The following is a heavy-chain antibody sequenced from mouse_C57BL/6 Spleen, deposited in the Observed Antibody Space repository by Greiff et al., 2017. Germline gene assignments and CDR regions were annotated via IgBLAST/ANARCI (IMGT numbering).Heavy chain of an antibody. CDR3: ARELTTVVDTDYYAMDY. CDR2: LYPRSGNT. V-gene: IGHV1-81*01. D-gene: IGHD1-1*01. Sequence: QVQLKESGAELARPGASVKLSCKASGYTFTSYGISWVKPRTGQGLEWILELYPRSGNTYYNEKFKGKATLTADQSSRTAYMGLRSLKSEDSAVYFCARELTTVVDTDYYAMDYWGQGTSVTVSS. CDR1: GYTFTSYG. J-gene: IGHJ4*01.